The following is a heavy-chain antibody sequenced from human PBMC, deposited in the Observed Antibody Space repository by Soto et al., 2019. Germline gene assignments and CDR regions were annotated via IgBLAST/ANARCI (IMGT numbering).Heavy chain of an antibody. J-gene: IGHJ4*02. Sequence: QITLKESGPTLVKPTQTLTLTCSFSGFSLSTGVGVGWIRQPPGKALECLALIYWDDDKRYSSSLKSRLTITKDTSKNQVVLIMTNMDPVDTATYYCAHKSYYGSGSLDYWVQGILVTVSS. CDR2: IYWDDDK. D-gene: IGHD3-10*01. CDR3: AHKSYYGSGSLDY. V-gene: IGHV2-5*02. CDR1: GFSLSTGVG.